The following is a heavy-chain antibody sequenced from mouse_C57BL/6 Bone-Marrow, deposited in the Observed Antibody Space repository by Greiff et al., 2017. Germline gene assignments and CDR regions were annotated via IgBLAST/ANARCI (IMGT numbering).Heavy chain of an antibody. J-gene: IGHJ3*01. CDR3: ARSGLRYRAWFAY. D-gene: IGHD3-1*01. CDR1: GYTFTSYW. Sequence: QVQLQQSGAELVKPGASVKLSCKASGYTFTSYWMHWVKQRPGQGLEWIGMIHPNSGSTNYNEKFKGKATLTVDKSSSTAYMQLSSLTSEDSAVYYCARSGLRYRAWFAYWGQGTLVTVSA. V-gene: IGHV1-64*01. CDR2: IHPNSGST.